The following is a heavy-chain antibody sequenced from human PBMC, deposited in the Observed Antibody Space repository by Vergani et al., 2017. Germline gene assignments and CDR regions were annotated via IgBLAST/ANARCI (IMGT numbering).Heavy chain of an antibody. CDR1: GDSFRSNKW. V-gene: IGHV4-4*03. CDR3: ARVPKSYCSGGSCFSVWGAFDI. D-gene: IGHD2-15*01. CDR2: ISHSGST. Sequence: QVQLQESGPGLVKPPGTLSLTCAVSGDSFRSNKWWTWVRQSPGKTLEWIGEISHSGSTNSNQSLKGRVTLSLDTSKNQFSLRLSSLTAADTAVYYWARVPKSYCSGGSCFSVWGAFDIWGRGTTVTVSS. J-gene: IGHJ3*02.